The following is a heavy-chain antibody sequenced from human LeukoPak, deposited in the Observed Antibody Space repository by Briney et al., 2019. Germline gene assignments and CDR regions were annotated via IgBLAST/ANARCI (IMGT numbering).Heavy chain of an antibody. CDR1: GFTFSTYT. D-gene: IGHD1-26*01. V-gene: IGHV3-23*01. CDR2: IGNNGGGI. CDR3: ARGSRSPSGTYHYYFDY. J-gene: IGHJ4*02. Sequence: PGGSLRLSCAASGFTFSTYTMYWVRHPPGKRLEWVSIIGNNGGGIHYTDSVKGRFTISRDNSKNTLYLQMNGLRAEDTAVYYCARGSRSPSGTYHYYFDYWGQGTLVTVSS.